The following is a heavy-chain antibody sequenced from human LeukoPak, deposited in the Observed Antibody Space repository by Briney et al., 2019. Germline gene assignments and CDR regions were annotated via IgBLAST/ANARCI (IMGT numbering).Heavy chain of an antibody. D-gene: IGHD3-3*01. V-gene: IGHV3-21*05. CDR2: ISSSDNI. Sequence: GGSLRLSCAGSGFTFSSYSMNWVRQAPGKGLEWVSYISSSDNIYYADSVKGRFTISRDNAKNSLYLQMNSLKTEDTAVYYCSTTHYNFADIDHWGQGTLVTVSS. CDR3: STTHYNFADIDH. J-gene: IGHJ4*02. CDR1: GFTFSSYS.